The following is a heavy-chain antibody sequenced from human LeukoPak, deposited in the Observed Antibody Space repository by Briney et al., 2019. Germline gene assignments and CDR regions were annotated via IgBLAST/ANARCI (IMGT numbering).Heavy chain of an antibody. CDR3: AKDSSGMDV. CDR2: ISWNSGSI. Sequence: PGGSLRLSCAASGLTFDDYAMHWVRQAPGKGLEWVSGISWNSGSIGYADSVKGRFTISRDNAKNSLYLQMNSLRAEDTALYYCAKDSSGMDVWGQGTTVTVSS. CDR1: GLTFDDYA. V-gene: IGHV3-9*01. D-gene: IGHD6-6*01. J-gene: IGHJ6*02.